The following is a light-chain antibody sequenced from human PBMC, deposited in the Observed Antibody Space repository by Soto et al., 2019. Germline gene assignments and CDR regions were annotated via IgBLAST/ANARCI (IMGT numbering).Light chain of an antibody. Sequence: EIVMTQSPATLSVSPGERATLSCRASQSVSSNLAWYQQKPGQAPRRLISCAATRAPGIPARFSGSGSGTEFTLTISSLQSEDFAVYYCQQYNNWTPWTFGQGTKVEIK. CDR3: QQYNNWTPWT. CDR2: CAA. J-gene: IGKJ1*01. V-gene: IGKV3-15*01. CDR1: QSVSSN.